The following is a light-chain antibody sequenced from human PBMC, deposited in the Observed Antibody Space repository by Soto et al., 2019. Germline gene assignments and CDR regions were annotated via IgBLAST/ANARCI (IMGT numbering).Light chain of an antibody. CDR2: AAS. J-gene: IGKJ4*01. CDR1: QGIRNH. Sequence: IQLTQSQSSLSASVGDRVTITCRASQGIRNHLAWYQQESGKAPKLLIYAASTLQSGVPSGFTGSGFGTNFTLTISSLQPEDFATYYCQQLNTYPPTFGGGTKVEIK. V-gene: IGKV1-9*01. CDR3: QQLNTYPPT.